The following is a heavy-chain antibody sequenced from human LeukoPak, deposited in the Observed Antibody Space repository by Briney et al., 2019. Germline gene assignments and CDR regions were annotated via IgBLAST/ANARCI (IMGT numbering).Heavy chain of an antibody. Sequence: PSETLSLTCTVSGGSISSYYWSWIRQPAGKGLEWIGRIYTSGSTNYNPSLKSRVTMSVDTSKNQFSLRLTSVTAADTAVYYCARHSRTYYDILTGPYGGYFDYWGQRTLVTVSS. J-gene: IGHJ4*02. CDR1: GGSISSYY. V-gene: IGHV4-4*07. D-gene: IGHD3-9*01. CDR2: IYTSGST. CDR3: ARHSRTYYDILTGPYGGYFDY.